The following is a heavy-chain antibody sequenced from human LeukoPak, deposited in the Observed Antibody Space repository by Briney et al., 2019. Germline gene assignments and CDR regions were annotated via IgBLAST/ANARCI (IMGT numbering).Heavy chain of an antibody. D-gene: IGHD1-26*01. V-gene: IGHV1-2*02. CDR2: INPDRGGK. Sequence: GASVKVSCKASGYTFTGYYMHWVRQAAGQGPEGMGWINPDRGGKNYEQNFQGRVTMARDTSISTAYMEVSRLRCDDTAVYYWARDGGGSYWIGYDYWAQGTVVSVFS. J-gene: IGHJ4*02. CDR3: ARDGGGSYWIGYDY. CDR1: GYTFTGYY.